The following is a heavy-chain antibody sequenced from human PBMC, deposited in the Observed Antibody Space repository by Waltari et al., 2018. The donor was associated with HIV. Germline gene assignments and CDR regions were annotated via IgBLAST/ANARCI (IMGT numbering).Heavy chain of an antibody. Sequence: EVQLVETGGGLIQPGGPLRLSCAASGFTVSSNYMSWVRQAPGKGLGWVSVIYSGGSTYYADSVYGRFTISRDHSKNTLDLQMNSLRAEDTAVYYCASSPSSGTRNDYWGQGTLVTVSS. V-gene: IGHV3-53*02. CDR2: IYSGGST. D-gene: IGHD3-22*01. J-gene: IGHJ4*02. CDR3: ASSPSSGTRNDY. CDR1: GFTVSSNY.